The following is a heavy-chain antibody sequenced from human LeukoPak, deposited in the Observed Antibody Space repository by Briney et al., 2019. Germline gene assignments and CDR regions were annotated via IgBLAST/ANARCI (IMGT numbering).Heavy chain of an antibody. CDR2: INSDGSSG. CDR3: AREVCIGGSCSVFDY. D-gene: IGHD2-15*01. J-gene: IGHJ4*02. Sequence: PGGSLRLSCAASGFTFSSYWMHWVRQAPGKGLVWVSRINSDGSSGTYADSVKGRFTISRDNAKNTLSLQMNSLRTEDTAVYYCAREVCIGGSCSVFDYWGQGTLVTVSS. V-gene: IGHV3-74*01. CDR1: GFTFSSYW.